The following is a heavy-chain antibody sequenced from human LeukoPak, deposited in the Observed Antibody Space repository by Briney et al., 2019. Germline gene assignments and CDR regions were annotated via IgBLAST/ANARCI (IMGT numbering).Heavy chain of an antibody. J-gene: IGHJ4*02. Sequence: GGSLRLSCVVSGFSFEDHAMHWVRHAPGKGLEWVLGISWNGDTIGYADSVKGRFTVSRDNAKNSVYLQMNNLRTEDTALYYCAKASEERYSGYDDYLHYWGQGTLVTVSS. V-gene: IGHV3-9*01. CDR3: AKASEERYSGYDDYLHY. CDR2: ISWNGDTI. CDR1: GFSFEDHA. D-gene: IGHD5-12*01.